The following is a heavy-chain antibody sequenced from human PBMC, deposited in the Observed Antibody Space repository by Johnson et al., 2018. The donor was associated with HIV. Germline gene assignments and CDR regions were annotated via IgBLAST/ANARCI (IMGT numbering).Heavy chain of an antibody. CDR1: GFTFSSYA. CDR3: ARAGAVGFDAFDI. V-gene: IGHV3-30-3*01. D-gene: IGHD6-19*01. J-gene: IGHJ3*02. CDR2: ISYDASNK. Sequence: QVQLVESGGGVVQPGTSLRLSCAASGFTFSSYAMHWVRQAPGKWLEWVAVISYDASNKYYADSVKGRFTISRDNSKNTLYLQMNSLRAEDTAVYYCARAGAVGFDAFDIWGQGTMVTVSS.